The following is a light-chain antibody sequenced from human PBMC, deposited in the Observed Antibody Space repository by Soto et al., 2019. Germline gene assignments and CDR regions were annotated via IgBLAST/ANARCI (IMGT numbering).Light chain of an antibody. CDR3: CSYAGSYPYV. CDR1: SSDVGGYNY. CDR2: DVS. V-gene: IGLV2-11*01. Sequence: QSVLTQPRSVSGSPGQSVTISCTGTSSDVGGYNYVSWHQQHPGKAPKLMIYDVSKRPSGVPDRFSGSKSGNTASLTISGLQAEDEADYYCCSYAGSYPYVFGTGTKLTVL. J-gene: IGLJ1*01.